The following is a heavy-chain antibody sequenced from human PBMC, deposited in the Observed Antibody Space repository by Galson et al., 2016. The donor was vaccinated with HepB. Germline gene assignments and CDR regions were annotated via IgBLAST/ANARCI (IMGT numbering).Heavy chain of an antibody. V-gene: IGHV1-2*02. Sequence: SVKVSCKASGYSFTGYYIHWVRQAPGQGLEWMGWINPKSGDTNCAQKLKGRVNMTMDTSIGTAYMDLSSLRSDDTAVYFCARGVAGTSDYWGQGALVTVSS. CDR2: INPKSGDT. CDR1: GYSFTGYY. J-gene: IGHJ4*02. CDR3: ARGVAGTSDY. D-gene: IGHD6-19*01.